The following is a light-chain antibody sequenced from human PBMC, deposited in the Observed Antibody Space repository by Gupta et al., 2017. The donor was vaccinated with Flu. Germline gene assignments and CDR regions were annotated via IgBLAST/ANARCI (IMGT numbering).Light chain of an antibody. J-gene: IGLJ3*02. CDR1: TFTVGSNY. V-gene: IGLV1-51*02. CDR2: EDN. CDR3: ETWDRSLNTVV. Sequence: HSILTHPPPMSPAPGQKVVISCPVTTFTVGSNYVAWYQQLPETAPKRLIYEDNRRRSGIPERFSCSWCGTSATMVIAGLQRGGEATYYWETWDRSLNTVVFGGGTEVTVL.